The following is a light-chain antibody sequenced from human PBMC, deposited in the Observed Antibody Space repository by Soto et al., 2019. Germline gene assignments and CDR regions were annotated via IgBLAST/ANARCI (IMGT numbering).Light chain of an antibody. CDR1: QGISSY. V-gene: IGKV1-8*01. CDR2: AAS. Sequence: AIRMTQSPSSLSASTGDRVTITCRASQGISSYLAWYQQKPGKAPKLLIYAASTLQSGVPSRFGGSGSGTDFTLTISCLQSEDFATYYCQQYYSYPGTFGQGTKVDIK. CDR3: QQYYSYPGT. J-gene: IGKJ1*01.